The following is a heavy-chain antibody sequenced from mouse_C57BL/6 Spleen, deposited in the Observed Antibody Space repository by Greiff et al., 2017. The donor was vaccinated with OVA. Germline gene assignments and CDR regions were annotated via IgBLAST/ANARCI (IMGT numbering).Heavy chain of an antibody. V-gene: IGHV2-2*01. J-gene: IGHJ3*01. CDR3: ARKTEAWFAY. CDR1: GFSLTSYG. CDR2: IWRGGST. Sequence: QVQLKQSGPGLVQPSQSLSITCTVSGFSLTSYGVHWVRQSPGKGLEWLGVIWRGGSTDYNAAFISRLSISKDNSKSQVFFQMNSLQADDTAIYYCARKTEAWFAYWGQGTLVTVSA.